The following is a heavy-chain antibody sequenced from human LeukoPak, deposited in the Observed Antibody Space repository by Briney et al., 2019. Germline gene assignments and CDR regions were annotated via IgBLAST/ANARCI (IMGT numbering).Heavy chain of an antibody. CDR2: IYYSGST. J-gene: IGHJ6*02. CDR3: ARGYPYYDILTGPPHAGSPFMDV. Sequence: SETLSLTCTVSGGSISSSSYYWGWIRQPPGKGLEWIGSIYYSGSTYYNPSLKSRVTISVDTSKNQFSLKLSSVTAADTAVYYCARGYPYYDILTGPPHAGSPFMDVWGQGTTVTVSS. V-gene: IGHV4-39*01. D-gene: IGHD3-9*01. CDR1: GGSISSSSYY.